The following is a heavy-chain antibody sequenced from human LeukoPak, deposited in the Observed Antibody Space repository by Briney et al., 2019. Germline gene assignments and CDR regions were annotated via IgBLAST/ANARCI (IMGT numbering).Heavy chain of an antibody. D-gene: IGHD3-3*01. V-gene: IGHV3-7*01. CDR2: IKQDGSEK. Sequence: GGSLRLSCAASGFTFSSYWMSWVRQAPGKGLEWVANIKQDGSEKYYVDSVKGRFTISRDNAKNSLYLQMNSLRAEDTAVYYCARDSTYYDFWSGYYSHDAFDIWGQGTMVTVSS. CDR1: GFTFSSYW. CDR3: ARDSTYYDFWSGYYSHDAFDI. J-gene: IGHJ3*02.